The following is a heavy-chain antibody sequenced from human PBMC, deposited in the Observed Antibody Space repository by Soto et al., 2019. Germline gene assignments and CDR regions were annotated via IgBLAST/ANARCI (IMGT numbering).Heavy chain of an antibody. D-gene: IGHD6-19*01. CDR3: VRGLDKSSWSPGFDI. J-gene: IGHJ3*02. CDR2: INHSGRT. CDR1: GGSFSDYY. V-gene: IGHV4-34*01. Sequence: QVQLQQWGAGLLKPSETLSLTCSVYGGSFSDYYWTWIRQPPGRGLEWIGEINHSGRTSYKPSLKSRITVSVDTSINQISLKMTSVTAADTAVYYCVRGLDKSSWSPGFDIWGQGTTVTVSS.